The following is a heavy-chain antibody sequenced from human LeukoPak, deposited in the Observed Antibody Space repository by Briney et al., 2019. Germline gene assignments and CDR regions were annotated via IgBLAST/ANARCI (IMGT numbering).Heavy chain of an antibody. D-gene: IGHD5-12*01. CDR2: IYPGDSDT. V-gene: IGHV5-51*01. CDR3: ARQGQWLLNWFDP. Sequence: PGESLKISCKGSGYSFTSYWIGWVRQMPGKGLEWMGIIYPGDSDTRYSPSFQGQVTISADKSVSTAYLQWSSLKASDTAMYYRARQGQWLLNWFDPWGQGTQVTVSS. J-gene: IGHJ5*02. CDR1: GYSFTSYW.